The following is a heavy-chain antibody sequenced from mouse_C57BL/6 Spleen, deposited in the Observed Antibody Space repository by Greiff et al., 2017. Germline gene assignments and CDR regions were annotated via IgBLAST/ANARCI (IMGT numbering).Heavy chain of an antibody. V-gene: IGHV2-5*01. CDR2: IWRGGST. D-gene: IGHD2-4*01. CDR1: GFSLTSYG. CDR3: AKKWGDYDGDAMDY. Sequence: VQLKQSGPGLVQPSQSLSITCTVSGFSLTSYGVHWVRQSPGKGLEWLGVIWRGGSTDYNAAFMSRLSITKDNSKSQVFFKMNSLQADDTAIYYCAKKWGDYDGDAMDYWGQGTSVTVSS. J-gene: IGHJ4*01.